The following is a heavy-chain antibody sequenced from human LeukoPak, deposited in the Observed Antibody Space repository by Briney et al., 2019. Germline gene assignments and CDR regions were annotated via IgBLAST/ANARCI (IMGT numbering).Heavy chain of an antibody. D-gene: IGHD2-21*02. CDR2: ISAYNGDT. CDR1: GYTFTNYG. Sequence: ASVNVSCKASGYTFTNYGISWVRQAPGQGLEWMAWISAYNGDTRYAQKFQGRVILTTETSTTTAYMELRNLRSDDTAVYYCARDACVSCGGDCCHDPWGQGTLVTVSS. CDR3: ARDACVSCGGDCCHDP. J-gene: IGHJ5*02. V-gene: IGHV1-18*01.